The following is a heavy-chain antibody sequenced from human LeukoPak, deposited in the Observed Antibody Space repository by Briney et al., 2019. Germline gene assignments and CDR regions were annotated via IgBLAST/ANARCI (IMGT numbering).Heavy chain of an antibody. Sequence: GGSLRLSCAASGFTFSSYAMSWVRQAPGKGLEWVSAISGSGGSTYYADSVKGRFTISRDNSKNTLYLQVNSLRAEDTAVYYCIVLGRSSFSMIDQWGQGTLVTVSS. CDR3: IVLGRSSFSMIDQ. D-gene: IGHD6-6*01. V-gene: IGHV3-23*01. CDR2: ISGSGGST. CDR1: GFTFSSYA. J-gene: IGHJ4*02.